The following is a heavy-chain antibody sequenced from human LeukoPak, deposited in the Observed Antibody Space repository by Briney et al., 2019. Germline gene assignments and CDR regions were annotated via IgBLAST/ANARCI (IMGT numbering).Heavy chain of an antibody. J-gene: IGHJ4*02. Sequence: PGGSLRLSCAASGFTFSSYSMNWVRQAPGKGLEWVSSISSNSSYIYYADSVKGRFTISRDNAKNSLYLQMNSLRAEDTAVYYCASDGVAGEDYWGQGTLVTVSS. V-gene: IGHV3-21*01. CDR1: GFTFSSYS. D-gene: IGHD6-19*01. CDR2: ISSNSSYI. CDR3: ASDGVAGEDY.